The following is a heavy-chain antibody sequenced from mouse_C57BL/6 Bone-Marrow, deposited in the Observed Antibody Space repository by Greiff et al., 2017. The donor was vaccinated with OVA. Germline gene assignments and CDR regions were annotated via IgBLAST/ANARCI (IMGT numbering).Heavy chain of an antibody. J-gene: IGHJ3*01. Sequence: EVQRVESGGGLVQPGGSLKLSCAASGFTFSDSYMYWVRQTPEKRLEWVAYISNGGGSTYYPDTVKGRFNISRDNAKNTLYLQMSRLKSEDTAMYYCARELGGYPAWFAYWGQGTLVTVSA. D-gene: IGHD2-2*01. CDR3: ARELGGYPAWFAY. V-gene: IGHV5-12*01. CDR1: GFTFSDSY. CDR2: ISNGGGST.